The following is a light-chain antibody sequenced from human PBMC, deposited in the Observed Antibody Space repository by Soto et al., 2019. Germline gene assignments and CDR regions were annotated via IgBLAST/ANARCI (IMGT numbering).Light chain of an antibody. CDR3: QQYGSSLTWT. CDR1: QSVSSY. CDR2: GAS. V-gene: IGKV3-20*01. J-gene: IGKJ1*01. Sequence: EIVLTQTPATLSLSPGERSTLSCRASQSVSSYLAWYQQKPGQAPRLXXYGASSRATGIPDRFSGSGSGTDFTLTISRLEPEDFAVYYCQQYGSSLTWTFGQGTKVDIK.